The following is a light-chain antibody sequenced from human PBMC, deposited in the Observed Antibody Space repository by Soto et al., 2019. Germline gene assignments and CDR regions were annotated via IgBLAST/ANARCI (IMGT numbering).Light chain of an antibody. CDR2: YMS. CDR3: HQRQSWPRT. V-gene: IGKV3-11*01. Sequence: EIVLTQSPATLSSSPGKTATLSCRASQYVGTRLAWYQHKPGQAPRLLIYYMSKRATGIPARFSGSGSGTDFTLTISSLAPEDFAIYYCHQRQSWPRTFGQGTKVEIK. J-gene: IGKJ1*01. CDR1: QYVGTR.